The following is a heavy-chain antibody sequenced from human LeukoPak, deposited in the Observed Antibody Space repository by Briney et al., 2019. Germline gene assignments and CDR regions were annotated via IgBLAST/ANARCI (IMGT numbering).Heavy chain of an antibody. CDR1: GGTFSSYA. CDR2: IIPIFGTA. CDR3: ARDETWYYDSSGYYPNWFDP. D-gene: IGHD3-22*01. J-gene: IGHJ5*02. V-gene: IGHV1-69*06. Sequence: SVKVSCKASGGTFSSYAISWVRQAPGQGLEWMGGIIPIFGTANYAQKFQGRVTITADKSTSTAYMELSRLRSDDTAVYYCARDETWYYDSSGYYPNWFDPWGQGTLVTVSS.